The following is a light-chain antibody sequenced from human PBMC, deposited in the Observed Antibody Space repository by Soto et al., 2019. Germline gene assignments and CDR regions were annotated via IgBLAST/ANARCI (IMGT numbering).Light chain of an antibody. Sequence: EIVLTQSPGTLSLSPGERATLSCRASQSVSSNYLAWYQQKPGQAPRPLIYGASSRATGIPDRFSGSGAGTDFTLTLSRLESEDFAVYYCQKYGSSPWTFGQGTKVEIK. J-gene: IGKJ1*01. CDR1: QSVSSNY. CDR3: QKYGSSPWT. V-gene: IGKV3-20*01. CDR2: GAS.